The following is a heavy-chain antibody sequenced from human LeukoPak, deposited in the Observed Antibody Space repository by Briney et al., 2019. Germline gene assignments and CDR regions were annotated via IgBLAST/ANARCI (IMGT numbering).Heavy chain of an antibody. CDR3: ARHVRHRIAVAGTSSRGYYYYYMDV. Sequence: SETLSLTCAVYGGSFSGYYWSWIRQPPGKGLEWIGEINHSGSTNYNPSLKSRVTISVDTSKNQFSLKLSSVTAADTAVYYCARHVRHRIAVAGTSSRGYYYYYMDVWGKGTTVTISS. CDR1: GGSFSGYY. V-gene: IGHV4-34*01. CDR2: INHSGST. D-gene: IGHD6-19*01. J-gene: IGHJ6*03.